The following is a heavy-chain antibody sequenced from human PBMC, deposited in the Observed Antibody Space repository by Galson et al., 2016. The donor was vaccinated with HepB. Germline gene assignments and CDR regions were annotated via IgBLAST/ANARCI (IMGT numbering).Heavy chain of an antibody. CDR3: ARVVTPMAAANRGFGS. J-gene: IGHJ5*02. D-gene: IGHD6-13*01. CDR1: GFIFSDHY. CDR2: TRNKGRSFST. V-gene: IGHV3-72*01. Sequence: SLRLSCAVSGFIFSDHYMDWVRQAPGKGLEWIGRTRNKGRSFSTEYAASVKGRFTISRDDSQNSLYLQMSNLKTDDTAAYYCARVVTPMAAANRGFGSWGQGTQVVVSS.